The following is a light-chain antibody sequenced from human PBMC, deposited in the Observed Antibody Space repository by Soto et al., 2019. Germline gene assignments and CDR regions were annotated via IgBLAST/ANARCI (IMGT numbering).Light chain of an antibody. CDR3: QQRNIWPPVT. J-gene: IGKJ5*01. CDR1: PSVTNF. Sequence: EIVMTQSPATLSVSPGERATLSCRASPSVTNFLAWYQQKPGQAPRLLIYGAFSRATGIPARFSGSGSGTDFTLTISSLEPEDSAIYYCQQRNIWPPVTFGQGTRLEIK. V-gene: IGKV3-11*01. CDR2: GAF.